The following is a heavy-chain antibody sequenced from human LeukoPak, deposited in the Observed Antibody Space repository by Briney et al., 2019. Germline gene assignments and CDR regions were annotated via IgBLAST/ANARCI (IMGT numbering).Heavy chain of an antibody. CDR1: GGSISSYY. Sequence: SETLSLTCTVSGGSISSYYWSWIRQPPGKGLEWIGYIYYSGSTNYNPSLKSRVTIPVDTSKNQFSLKLSSVTAADTAVYYCARDPRAAAGLDYYYGMDVWGKGTTVTVSS. V-gene: IGHV4-59*01. CDR3: ARDPRAAAGLDYYYGMDV. CDR2: IYYSGST. D-gene: IGHD6-13*01. J-gene: IGHJ6*04.